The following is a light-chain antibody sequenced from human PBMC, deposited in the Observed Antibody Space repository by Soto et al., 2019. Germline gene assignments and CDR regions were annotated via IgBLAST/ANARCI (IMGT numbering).Light chain of an antibody. V-gene: IGLV2-14*01. CDR1: SSDVGGYKF. J-gene: IGLJ1*01. CDR3: SSYTSSSTLV. CDR2: EVS. Sequence: QSALTQPASVSGSPGQSITISCAGTSSDVGGYKFVSWYQQHPGKAPKLMIYEVSDRPSGVSNRFSGSKSGNTASLTLSGLQAEDEADYYCSSYTSSSTLVFGNGTKLTVL.